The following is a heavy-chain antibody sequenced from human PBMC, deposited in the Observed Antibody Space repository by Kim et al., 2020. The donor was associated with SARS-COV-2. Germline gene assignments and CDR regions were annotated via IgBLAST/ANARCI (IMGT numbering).Heavy chain of an antibody. J-gene: IGHJ4*02. CDR2: ST. V-gene: IGHV3-64D*09. D-gene: IGHD6-13*01. CDR3: VKVGSGTNY. Sequence: STYYADSVKGRFTISRDNSKNTLYLQMSSLRAEDTAVYYCVKVGSGTNYWGQGTLVTVSS.